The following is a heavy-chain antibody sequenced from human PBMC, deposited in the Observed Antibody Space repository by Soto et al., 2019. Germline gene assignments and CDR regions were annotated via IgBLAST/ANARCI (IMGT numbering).Heavy chain of an antibody. Sequence: QVQLVESGGGVVQPGRSLRLSCAVSGFTFSSYGMNWVRQAPGKGLEWVAAIYYDGSNKYYADSVRGRFTSSRDNFKNTLSLHMTSLRAEDTAVSYCARDSKDDSSGYYAGFDYWCQGTLVTVSS. CDR3: ARDSKDDSSGYYAGFDY. V-gene: IGHV3-33*01. J-gene: IGHJ4*02. D-gene: IGHD3-22*01. CDR1: GFTFSSYG. CDR2: IYYDGSNK.